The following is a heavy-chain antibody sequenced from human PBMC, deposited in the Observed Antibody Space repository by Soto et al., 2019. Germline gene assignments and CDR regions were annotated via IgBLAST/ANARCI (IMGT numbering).Heavy chain of an antibody. D-gene: IGHD6-6*01. Sequence: AASVKVSWEAAGYTFTCYYMPWGRQAPGQGLEWMGWINPTSGGTNYAQKFQGRVTLTRDTSISTAYMELSRLRSDDTAVYYCAREHLYSSSSWNDAFDIWGHGTMVTVSS. CDR2: INPTSGGT. CDR1: GYTFTCYY. J-gene: IGHJ3*02. V-gene: IGHV1-2*02. CDR3: AREHLYSSSSWNDAFDI.